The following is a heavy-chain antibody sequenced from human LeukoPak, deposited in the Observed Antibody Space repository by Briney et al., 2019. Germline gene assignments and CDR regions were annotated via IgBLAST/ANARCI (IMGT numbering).Heavy chain of an antibody. D-gene: IGHD6-25*01. CDR1: GGSISSRNSY. CDR3: ARGGGGGWYSSATRVLHY. CDR2: IYYSGKT. V-gene: IGHV4-39*01. J-gene: IGHJ4*02. Sequence: PSETLSLTCTVSGGSISSRNSYWGWIRQPPGKGLEWIANIYYSGKTYYNPSLKSRVTISVDTSKDQFSLKLSSVTAADTAVYYCARGGGGGWYSSATRVLHYWGQGTLVTVSS.